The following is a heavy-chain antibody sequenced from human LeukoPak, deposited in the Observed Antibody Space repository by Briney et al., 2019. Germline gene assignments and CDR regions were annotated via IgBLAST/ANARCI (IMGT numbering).Heavy chain of an antibody. Sequence: PGGSLRLSCAASGFTFSSYWMSWVRQAPGKGLEWVANIKQDGSEKYYVDSVKGRFTISRDNAKNSLYLQMNSLRAEDTAVYYCAKDRLPFCINGICYAKDYYFDLWGRGTLVTVSS. V-gene: IGHV3-7*01. D-gene: IGHD2-8*01. CDR1: GFTFSSYW. J-gene: IGHJ2*01. CDR2: IKQDGSEK. CDR3: AKDRLPFCINGICYAKDYYFDL.